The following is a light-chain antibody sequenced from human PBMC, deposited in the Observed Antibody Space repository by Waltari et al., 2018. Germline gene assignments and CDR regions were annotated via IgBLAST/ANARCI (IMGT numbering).Light chain of an antibody. CDR2: ENS. CDR1: SSNLGQNY. Sequence: QSVLTQPTSVSAAPGQRVTIPCSGGSSNLGQNYVSWYRQFPGTAPKLLIYENSERPSGIPGRFSGSKSGTSATLDITGLQAGDEADYYCGTWDSSLSGAVFGGGTHLTVL. J-gene: IGLJ7*01. CDR3: GTWDSSLSGAV. V-gene: IGLV1-51*02.